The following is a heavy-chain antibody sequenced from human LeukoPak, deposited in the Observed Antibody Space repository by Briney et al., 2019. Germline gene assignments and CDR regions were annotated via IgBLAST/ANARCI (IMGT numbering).Heavy chain of an antibody. V-gene: IGHV3-30-3*01. D-gene: IGHD2-2*01. CDR2: ISYDGSNK. CDR1: GFTFSSYA. CDR3: ARERAVVVPAAKFLADAFDI. J-gene: IGHJ3*02. Sequence: GGSLRLSCAASGFTFSSYAMHWVRQAPGKGLEWVAVISYDGSNKYYADSVKGRFTISRDNSKNTLYLQMNSLRAEDTAVYYCARERAVVVPAAKFLADAFDIWGQGTMVTVSS.